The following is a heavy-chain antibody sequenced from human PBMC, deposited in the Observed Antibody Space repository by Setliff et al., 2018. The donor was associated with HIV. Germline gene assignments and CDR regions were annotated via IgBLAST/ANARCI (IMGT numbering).Heavy chain of an antibody. CDR2: ILYGGNT. Sequence: SETLSLTCNVSGGSISSSSYYWGWTRQPPGKGLEWIANILYGGNTYYNPSLKSRVTISVDTSKNQFSLKLSSVTAADTAVYYCARYGSGSYYTYYYYMDVWGKGTTVTVSS. J-gene: IGHJ6*03. V-gene: IGHV4-39*07. D-gene: IGHD3-10*01. CDR3: ARYGSGSYYTYYYYMDV. CDR1: GGSISSSSYY.